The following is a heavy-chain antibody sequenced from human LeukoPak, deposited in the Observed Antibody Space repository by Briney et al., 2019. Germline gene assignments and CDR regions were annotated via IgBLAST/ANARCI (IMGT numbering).Heavy chain of an antibody. V-gene: IGHV4-34*01. D-gene: IGHD2-2*01. J-gene: IGHJ4*02. CDR2: INHSGST. CDR3: ARGGGRYCSSTSCYVYAGPYYFDY. CDR1: GGSFSGYY. Sequence: SETLSLTCAVYGGSFSGYYWSWIRQPPGKGLEWIGEINHSGSTNYNPSLKSRVTISVDTSKNQFSLKLSSVTAADTAVYYCARGGGRYCSSTSCYVYAGPYYFDYWGQGTLVTASS.